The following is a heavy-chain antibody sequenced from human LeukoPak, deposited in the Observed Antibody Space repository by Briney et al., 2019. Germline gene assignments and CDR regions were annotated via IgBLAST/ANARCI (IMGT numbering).Heavy chain of an antibody. J-gene: IGHJ4*02. Sequence: GGSLRLSCAASRLTFITYWMSWVRQAPGKGLEWVANIKQDGSEKYYVDSVKGRFTISRDNAKNSLYLQMNSLRVEETAVYYCARAKGAAGTYLFDYWGQGTLVTVSS. CDR3: ARAKGAAGTYLFDY. D-gene: IGHD6-13*01. CDR1: RLTFITYW. V-gene: IGHV3-7*03. CDR2: IKQDGSEK.